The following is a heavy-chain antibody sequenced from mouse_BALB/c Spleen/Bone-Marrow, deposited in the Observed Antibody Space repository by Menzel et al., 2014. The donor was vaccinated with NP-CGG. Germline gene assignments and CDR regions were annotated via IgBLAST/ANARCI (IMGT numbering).Heavy chain of an antibody. J-gene: IGHJ4*01. Sequence: QVQLKESGAELGMPGASVKMSCKASGYTFTDNWIYWVKQRPGQGLEWIGAIDTSDSYTNYNQKFMGKASLTVDASSSAAYMQVSSLTSDDSEVDYCARGGHDFSVGYWGQGTSVTSPQ. CDR1: GYTFTDNW. CDR3: ARGGHDFSVGY. CDR2: IDTSDSYT. V-gene: IGHV1-69*01. D-gene: IGHD2-4*01.